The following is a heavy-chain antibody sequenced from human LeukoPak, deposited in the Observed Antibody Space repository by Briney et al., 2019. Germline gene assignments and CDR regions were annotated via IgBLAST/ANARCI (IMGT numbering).Heavy chain of an antibody. Sequence: SETLSLTCTVSGGSISSSSYYWGWIRQPPGKGLEWIGSIYYSGSTYYNPSPKSRVTISVDTSKNQFSLKLSSVTAADTAVYYCARRVALWFGDGSMDVWGQGTTVTVSS. V-gene: IGHV4-39*01. CDR1: GGSISSSSYY. CDR3: ARRVALWFGDGSMDV. CDR2: IYYSGST. J-gene: IGHJ6*02. D-gene: IGHD3-10*01.